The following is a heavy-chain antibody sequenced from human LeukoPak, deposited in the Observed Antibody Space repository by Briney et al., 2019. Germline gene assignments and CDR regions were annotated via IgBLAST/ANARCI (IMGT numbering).Heavy chain of an antibody. CDR3: ARDMAPQRPPHDAFDI. CDR2: ISGDGDTT. V-gene: IGHV3-43*02. D-gene: IGHD2-2*01. J-gene: IGHJ3*02. Sequence: GGSLRLSCVASGFTFDEYAMHWVRQAPGKGLEWVSVISGDGDTTYYADSLKGRFTISRDNSKNSLYLQSDSLRTEDTALYFRARDMAPQRPPHDAFDIWGQGTRVTVSS. CDR1: GFTFDEYA.